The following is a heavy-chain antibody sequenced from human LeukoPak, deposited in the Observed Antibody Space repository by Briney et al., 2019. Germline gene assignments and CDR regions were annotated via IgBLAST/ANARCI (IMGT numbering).Heavy chain of an antibody. CDR1: GYTFTGYY. CDR3: ARDREIIAVAGEYYFDY. CDR2: INPNSGGT. J-gene: IGHJ4*02. V-gene: IGHV1-2*06. D-gene: IGHD6-19*01. Sequence: ASVKVSCKASGYTFTGYYMHWVRQAPGQGLEWMGRINPNSGGTNYAQKFQGRFTMTRDTSISTAYMELSRLRSDDTAVYYCARDREIIAVAGEYYFDYWGQGTLVTVSS.